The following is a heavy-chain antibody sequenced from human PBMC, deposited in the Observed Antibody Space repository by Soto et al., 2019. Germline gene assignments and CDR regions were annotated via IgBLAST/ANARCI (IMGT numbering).Heavy chain of an antibody. Sequence: QITLKESGPTLLKPTQTLTLTCTFSGFSLSSSAVGVNWIRQPPGKALEWLALIYWNDDKHYSPSLRSRLTITKATYKNQVVLTMTNMDPVDTATYYCAHGSGWLSDYWGQGTLVTVSS. V-gene: IGHV2-5*01. CDR3: AHGSGWLSDY. CDR2: IYWNDDK. CDR1: GFSLSSSAVG. D-gene: IGHD6-19*01. J-gene: IGHJ4*02.